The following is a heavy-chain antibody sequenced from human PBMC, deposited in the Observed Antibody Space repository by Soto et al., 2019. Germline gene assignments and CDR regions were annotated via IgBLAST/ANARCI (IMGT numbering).Heavy chain of an antibody. V-gene: IGHV4-39*01. CDR2: IYYSGST. Sequence: SETLSLTCSVSGGSISSSSYYWGWIRQPPGKGMEWIGSIYYSGSTYYNPSLKSRVTISIDKFKNQFSLKLISLTAADTSLYYCARLEGLATISYYFDFWGQGTLVTVSS. CDR3: ARLEGLATISYYFDF. D-gene: IGHD3-9*01. J-gene: IGHJ4*02. CDR1: GGSISSSSYY.